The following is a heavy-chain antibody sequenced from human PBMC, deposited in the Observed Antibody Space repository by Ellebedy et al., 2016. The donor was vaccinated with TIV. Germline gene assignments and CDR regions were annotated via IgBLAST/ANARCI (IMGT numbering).Heavy chain of an antibody. CDR2: ISGSSFTI. Sequence: GESLKISCAASGFTFTPYAMNWVRQAPGKGLEWVSYISGSSFTIYYAGSVKGRFTISRDNPKNSLYLQMSSLTAEDTAVYYCARDMAWGNERVNDALDIWGQGTMVTVSP. CDR1: GFTFTPYA. D-gene: IGHD7-27*01. CDR3: ARDMAWGNERVNDALDI. J-gene: IGHJ3*02. V-gene: IGHV3-48*04.